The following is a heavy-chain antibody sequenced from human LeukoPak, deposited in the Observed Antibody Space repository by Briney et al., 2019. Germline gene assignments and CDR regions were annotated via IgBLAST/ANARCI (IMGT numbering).Heavy chain of an antibody. V-gene: IGHV3-23*01. Sequence: GGTLRLSCAAFGFTFSSYGMSWVRQAPGKGLEWVSAISGSGDRTYYADSVKGRFTISRDNSKNTLYLQMNSLRAEDTAVYYCAKSGYNRFDYWGQGTLVTVSS. CDR3: AKSGYNRFDY. CDR1: GFTFSSYG. J-gene: IGHJ4*02. CDR2: ISGSGDRT. D-gene: IGHD5-24*01.